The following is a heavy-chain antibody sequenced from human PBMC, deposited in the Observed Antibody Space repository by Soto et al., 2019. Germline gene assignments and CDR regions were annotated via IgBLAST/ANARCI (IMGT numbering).Heavy chain of an antibody. CDR1: GGSISSGGYY. CDR3: ARDRATVTTYFDY. Sequence: SETLSLTCTVSGGSISSGGYYWSWIRQHPGKGLEWIGYIYYSGSTYYNPSLKSRVTISVDTSKNQFSLKLSSVTAADTAVYYCARDRATVTTYFDYWGQGTLGTVSS. J-gene: IGHJ4*02. CDR2: IYYSGST. D-gene: IGHD4-17*01. V-gene: IGHV4-31*03.